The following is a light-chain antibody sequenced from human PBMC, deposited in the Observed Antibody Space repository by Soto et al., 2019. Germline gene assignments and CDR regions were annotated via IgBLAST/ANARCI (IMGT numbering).Light chain of an antibody. CDR2: GAS. CDR3: QQYNNWPLWT. V-gene: IGKV3-15*01. CDR1: QSVSSN. J-gene: IGKJ1*01. Sequence: EMVMTQSPATLSVSPGERATLSCRASQSVSSNLAWYQQKPGQAPRLLIYGASTRATGIPVRFSGSGSGTEFTLTISSLQSEDFAVYYCQQYNNWPLWTFGQGTKVEIK.